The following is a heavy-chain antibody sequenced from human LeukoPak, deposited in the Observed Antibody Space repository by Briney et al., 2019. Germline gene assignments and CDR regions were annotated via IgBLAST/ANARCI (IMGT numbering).Heavy chain of an antibody. D-gene: IGHD3-10*01. V-gene: IGHV4-59*08. CDR1: GFTFSSYA. CDR3: ARWEVRLNAFEM. CDR2: THHSGNT. J-gene: IGHJ3*02. Sequence: GSLRLSCAASGFTFSSYAMSWIRQPPGKGPEWIGYTHHSGNTLYNPSLKSRVTTSVDTSKNQFSLSLSSVTAADTAVYYCARWEVRLNAFEMWGQGTMVTVSS.